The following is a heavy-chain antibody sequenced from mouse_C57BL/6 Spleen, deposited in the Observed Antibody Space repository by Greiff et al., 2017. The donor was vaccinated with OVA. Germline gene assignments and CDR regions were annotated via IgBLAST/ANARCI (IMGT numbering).Heavy chain of an antibody. J-gene: IGHJ2*01. CDR1: GYTFTSYG. V-gene: IGHV1-81*01. CDR2: IYPRSGNT. Sequence: VQLQQSGAELARPGASVKLSCKASGYTFTSYGISWVKQRTGQGLEWIGEIYPRSGNTYYNEKFKGKATLTADKSSSTAYMELRSLTSEDSAVYFWAPQGDGSGYGYWGQGTTLTVSS. D-gene: IGHD1-1*01. CDR3: APQGDGSGYGY.